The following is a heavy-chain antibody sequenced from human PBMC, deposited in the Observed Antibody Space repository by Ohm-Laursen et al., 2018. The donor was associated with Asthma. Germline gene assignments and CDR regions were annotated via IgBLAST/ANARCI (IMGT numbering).Heavy chain of an antibody. CDR3: ASSTGGWYEMGDY. V-gene: IGHV3-30*03. D-gene: IGHD6-19*01. CDR2: ISYDGSNK. J-gene: IGHJ4*02. Sequence: SLRLSCSASGFTFSSYGMHWVRQAPGKGLEWVAVISYDGSNKYYADSVKGRFAISRDNSKNTLYLQMNSLRAEDTAVYYCASSTGGWYEMGDYWGQGTLVTVSS. CDR1: GFTFSSYG.